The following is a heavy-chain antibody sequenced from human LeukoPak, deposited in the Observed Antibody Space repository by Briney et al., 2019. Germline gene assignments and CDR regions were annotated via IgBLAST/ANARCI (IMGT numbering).Heavy chain of an antibody. J-gene: IGHJ4*02. CDR3: ARDPGYSGGYYLPGVYFDY. Sequence: SETLSLTCTVSGGSISSYYWSWIRQPPGKGLEWIGYIYYSGSTNYNPSLKSRVTISVDTSKNQFSLKLSSVTAADTAVYYCARDPGYSGGYYLPGVYFDYWGQGTLVTVSS. V-gene: IGHV4-59*01. D-gene: IGHD3-22*01. CDR1: GGSISSYY. CDR2: IYYSGST.